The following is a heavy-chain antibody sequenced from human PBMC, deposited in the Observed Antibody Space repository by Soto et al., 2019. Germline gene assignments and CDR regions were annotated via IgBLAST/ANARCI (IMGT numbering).Heavy chain of an antibody. CDR3: ARDGPRVEGHMAV. CDR1: GFTFSSYS. Sequence: EVQLVESGGGFIQPGGSLRLSCAASGFTFSSYSINWVRQAPGKGLEWVSHIGISGTPVYYADSVKGRFTISRDNGKNSLYLQINSLGAEDTPFYYCARDGPRVEGHMAVWGKGPRSPSP. CDR2: IGISGTPV. V-gene: IGHV3-48*01. J-gene: IGHJ6*03.